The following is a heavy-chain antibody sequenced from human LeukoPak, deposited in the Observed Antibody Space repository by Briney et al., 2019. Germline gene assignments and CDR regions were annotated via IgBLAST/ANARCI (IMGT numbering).Heavy chain of an antibody. Sequence: SVKVSFKASGGTFSSYAISWVRQAPGQGLEWMGRINPIFGTANYAQKFQGRVTITTDESTSTAYMELSSLRSQDTAVYYCSRDDGGKSVSDCWGQGTLVTV. D-gene: IGHD4-23*01. CDR2: INPIFGTA. V-gene: IGHV1-69*05. CDR1: GGTFSSYA. CDR3: SRDDGGKSVSDC. J-gene: IGHJ4*02.